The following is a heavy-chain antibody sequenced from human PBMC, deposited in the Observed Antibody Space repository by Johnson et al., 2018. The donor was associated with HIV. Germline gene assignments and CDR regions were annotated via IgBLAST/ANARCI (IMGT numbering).Heavy chain of an antibody. CDR3: ARDGTETGPDDAFDI. D-gene: IGHD1-1*01. CDR2: IYRAGST. CDR1: GFSISSNY. J-gene: IGHJ3*02. Sequence: VQLVESGGGLVQPGGSLRLSCKASGFSISSNYMSWIRQAPGKGLEWVSVIYRAGSTYYADSVKDRFTISRDISKNTIYLQMNSLRAEDTAMYYCARDGTETGPDDAFDIWGQGTMVTVSS. V-gene: IGHV3-66*01.